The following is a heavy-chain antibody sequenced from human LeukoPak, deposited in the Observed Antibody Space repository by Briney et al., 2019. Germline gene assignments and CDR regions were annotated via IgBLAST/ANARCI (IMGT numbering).Heavy chain of an antibody. Sequence: PGGSLRLSCAASGFTFSSYAMIWVRQAPGKGLEWVSVISAGGGSTDFADSVKGRFTVSRDNSKNTLYLQMSSLRGEDTAMYYCARVQGGGFRTADYWGQGTLVTVSS. D-gene: IGHD1-14*01. CDR1: GFTFSSYA. V-gene: IGHV3-23*01. CDR2: ISAGGGST. J-gene: IGHJ4*02. CDR3: ARVQGGGFRTADY.